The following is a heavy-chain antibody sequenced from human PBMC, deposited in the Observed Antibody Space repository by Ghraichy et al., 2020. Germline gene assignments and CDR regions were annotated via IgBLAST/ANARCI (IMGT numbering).Heavy chain of an antibody. J-gene: IGHJ4*02. CDR1: GFTFSTYS. CDR2: IDRSSGTGK. Sequence: RGSLRLSCAASGFTFSTYSMSWVRQAPGKGLEWVSSIDRSSGTGKYYADSVKGRFTISRDNANNFLYLQMNSLSAEDTAVYYCGGAALDRYFDYRGQGTLVTVSS. V-gene: IGHV3-21*06. D-gene: IGHD2-15*01. CDR3: GGAALDRYFDY.